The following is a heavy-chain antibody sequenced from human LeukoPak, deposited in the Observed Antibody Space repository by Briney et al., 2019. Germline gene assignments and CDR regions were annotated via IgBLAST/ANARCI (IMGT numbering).Heavy chain of an antibody. Sequence: GRSLRLSCAASGLTFSSYAMHWVRQAPGKGLEWVAVISYDGSNKYYADSVKGRFTISRDNSKNTLYLQMNSLRAEDTAVYYCARVRGATYDYWGQGTLVTVSS. CDR2: ISYDGSNK. D-gene: IGHD3-10*01. CDR1: GLTFSSYA. CDR3: ARVRGATYDY. J-gene: IGHJ4*02. V-gene: IGHV3-30-3*01.